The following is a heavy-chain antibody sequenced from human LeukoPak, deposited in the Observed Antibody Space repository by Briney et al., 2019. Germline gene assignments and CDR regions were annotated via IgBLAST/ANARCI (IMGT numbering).Heavy chain of an antibody. J-gene: IGHJ6*03. CDR2: IIPIFGTA. V-gene: IGHV1-69*06. Sequence: ASVKVSCKASGGTFSSYAISWVRQAPGQGLEWMGGIIPIFGTANYAQKFQGRVTITADKSTSTAYMELSSLRSEDMAVYYCARVSDPTNWNYEFYYYYMDVWGKGTTVTVSS. D-gene: IGHD1-7*01. CDR1: GGTFSSYA. CDR3: ARVSDPTNWNYEFYYYYMDV.